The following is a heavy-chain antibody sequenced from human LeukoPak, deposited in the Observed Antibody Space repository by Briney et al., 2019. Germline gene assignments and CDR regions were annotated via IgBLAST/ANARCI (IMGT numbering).Heavy chain of an antibody. V-gene: IGHV3-21*04. J-gene: IGHJ4*02. CDR3: ARDEGWIQLFF. CDR2: LTANSRSA. Sequence: GGSLRLSCAASGFTFSSYSMNWVRQAPGKGLEWVSGLTANSRSAYYADSVKGRFTISRDNSENMVYLQMNSLRAEDTAMYYCARDEGWIQLFFRGQGTLVTVSS. D-gene: IGHD5-18*01. CDR1: GFTFSSYS.